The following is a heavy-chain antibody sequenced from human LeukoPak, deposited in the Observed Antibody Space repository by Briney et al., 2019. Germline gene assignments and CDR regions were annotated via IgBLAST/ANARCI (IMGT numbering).Heavy chain of an antibody. CDR1: GGSISSGDYY. Sequence: SETLSLTCTVSGGSISSGDYYRSWIRQPPGKGLEWIGYIYYSGSTYYNPSLKSRVTISVDTSKNQFSLKLSSVTAADTAVYYCARETGATPFDYWGQGTLVTVSS. D-gene: IGHD1-26*01. J-gene: IGHJ4*02. CDR3: ARETGATPFDY. CDR2: IYYSGST. V-gene: IGHV4-30-4*01.